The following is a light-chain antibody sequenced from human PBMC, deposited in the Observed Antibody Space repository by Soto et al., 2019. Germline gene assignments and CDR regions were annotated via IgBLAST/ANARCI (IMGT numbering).Light chain of an antibody. CDR2: GNS. V-gene: IGLV1-40*01. CDR3: QSYDRSLSGWV. CDR1: SSNIGAGYD. J-gene: IGLJ3*02. Sequence: QSVLTQPPSVSGAPGQRVTISCTGSSSNIGAGYDVHWYQQLPVTAPKLLIYGNSNRPSGVPDRFSGSKSGTSASLAITGLQAEDEADYYCQSYDRSLSGWVFGGGTKVTVL.